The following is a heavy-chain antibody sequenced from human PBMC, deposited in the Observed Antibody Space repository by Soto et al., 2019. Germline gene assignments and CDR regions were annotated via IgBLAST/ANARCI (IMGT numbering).Heavy chain of an antibody. CDR2: ISANNGNA. Sequence: ASVKVSCKASGYTFTSYGISWARQAPGQGLEWVGWISANNGNAHYARKLQGRVTLTTDTSTTTAYMELRSLRSDDTATYYCARKPMGAPVDDWGQGTLVTVSS. CDR3: ARKPMGAPVDD. D-gene: IGHD3-10*01. CDR1: GYTFTSYG. J-gene: IGHJ4*02. V-gene: IGHV1-18*01.